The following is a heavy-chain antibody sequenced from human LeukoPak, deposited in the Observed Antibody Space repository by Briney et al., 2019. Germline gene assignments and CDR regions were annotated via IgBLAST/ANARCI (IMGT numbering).Heavy chain of an antibody. D-gene: IGHD2-15*01. J-gene: IGHJ6*03. V-gene: IGHV1-18*01. CDR1: GYTFTSYG. CDR3: ARSIGYCSGGSCYSDSLDYYYYYYMDV. CDR2: ISAYNGNT. Sequence: ASVKVSCKASGYTFTSYGISWVRQAPGQGLEWMGWISAYNGNTNYAQKLQGRVTMTTDTSTSTAYMELRSLRSDDTAVYYCARSIGYCSGGSCYSDSLDYYYYYYMDVWGKGTTVTVSS.